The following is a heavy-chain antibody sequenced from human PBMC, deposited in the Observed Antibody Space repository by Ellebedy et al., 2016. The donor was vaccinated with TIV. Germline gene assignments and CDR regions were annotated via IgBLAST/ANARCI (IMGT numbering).Heavy chain of an antibody. D-gene: IGHD1-26*01. CDR2: IKEDGSEE. Sequence: GESLKISCAASGFTFSLNWMYWVRQAPGKGLEWVANIKEDGSEEYYVDSVKGQFTISRDNAKNSLYLQMNSLRAEDTAVYYCVRDLHWSYFDWGQGTLVTVSS. V-gene: IGHV3-7*03. CDR3: VRDLHWSYFD. J-gene: IGHJ4*02. CDR1: GFTFSLNW.